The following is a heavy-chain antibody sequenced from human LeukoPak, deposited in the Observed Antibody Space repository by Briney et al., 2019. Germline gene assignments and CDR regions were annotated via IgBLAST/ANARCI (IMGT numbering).Heavy chain of an antibody. CDR2: IYYSGST. V-gene: IGHV4-59*01. CDR3: ARDRGSSGSYSWFDP. D-gene: IGHD1-26*01. Sequence: SETLSLTCTVSGGSISSYYWSWIRQPPGKGLEWIGYIYYSGSTNYNPPLKSRVTISVDTSKNQFSLKLSSVTAADTAVYYCARDRGSSGSYSWFDPWGQGTLVTVSS. J-gene: IGHJ5*02. CDR1: GGSISSYY.